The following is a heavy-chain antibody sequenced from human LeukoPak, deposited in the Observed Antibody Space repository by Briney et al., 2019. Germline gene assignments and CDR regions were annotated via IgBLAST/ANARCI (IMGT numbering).Heavy chain of an antibody. Sequence: PGGSLRLSCAASGFTFSSSAMSWVRQAPGKGLEWVSNISGSGSGGSTYYADSVKGRFTISRDNSKNTLYLQMNSLRAEDTAVYYCARDLTHRRNYDNSGYQIVPAFWGQGTLVTVSS. V-gene: IGHV3-23*01. CDR2: ISGSGSGGST. CDR1: GFTFSSSA. D-gene: IGHD3-22*01. CDR3: ARDLTHRRNYDNSGYQIVPAF. J-gene: IGHJ4*02.